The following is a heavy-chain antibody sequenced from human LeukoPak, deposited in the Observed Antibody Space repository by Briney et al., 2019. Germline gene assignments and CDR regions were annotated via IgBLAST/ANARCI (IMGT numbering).Heavy chain of an antibody. D-gene: IGHD5-18*01. Sequence: SETLSLTCTVSGGSISSSSYYWTWIRQPAGKGLEWIGRMHTSGSTNYNPSLKSRVTISVDTSKNQFSLKLSSVIAADTAVYYCARDVGRYTYGYRPTEVYWYFDLWGRGTLVTVSS. CDR1: GGSISSSSYY. J-gene: IGHJ2*01. CDR2: MHTSGST. V-gene: IGHV4-61*02. CDR3: ARDVGRYTYGYRPTEVYWYFDL.